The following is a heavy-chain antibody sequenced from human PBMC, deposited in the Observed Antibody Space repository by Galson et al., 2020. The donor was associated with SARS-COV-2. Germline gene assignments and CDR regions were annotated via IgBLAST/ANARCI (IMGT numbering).Heavy chain of an antibody. CDR3: ARTPGDLDI. CDR2: LYHNGTT. J-gene: IGHJ3*02. CDR1: GGSMRTDGHF. Sequence: SETLSLTCSVSGGSMRTDGHFWTWIRQPPGKGLEGLGYLYHNGTTYYNPSLKHRLTRNVDKPQNQFSLRLRSVTAADTAVYFCARTPGDLDIWGQGTKVTVSS. V-gene: IGHV4-31*03. D-gene: IGHD3-10*01.